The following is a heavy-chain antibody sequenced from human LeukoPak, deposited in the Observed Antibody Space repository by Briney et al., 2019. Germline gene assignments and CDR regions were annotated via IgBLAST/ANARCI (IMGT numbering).Heavy chain of an antibody. D-gene: IGHD2-2*01. CDR2: IYSGGST. Sequence: GGSLRLSCGASGFTVSTNYMSWVRQAPGKGLEWVSIIYSGGSTYYADSVKGRFTISRDNAKNTLYLQMNSLRAEDTAVYYCARFCSSTGCPLDAFDIWGQGTMVTVSS. J-gene: IGHJ3*02. CDR3: ARFCSSTGCPLDAFDI. V-gene: IGHV3-66*01. CDR1: GFTVSTNY.